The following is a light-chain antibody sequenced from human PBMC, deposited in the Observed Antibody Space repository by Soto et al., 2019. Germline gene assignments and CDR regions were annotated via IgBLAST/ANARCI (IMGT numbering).Light chain of an antibody. CDR1: SSNIGSNY. CDR3: ESWDSSPSGPNWV. J-gene: IGLJ3*02. V-gene: IGLV1-47*01. CDR2: RNN. Sequence: QPVLTQPPSASGTPGQRVTISCSGSSSNIGSNYVYWCHQLPGTAPKLLIYRNNQQPPGVTDRFSGSKSGTSASLAVSGLRSEDEAEYYGESWDSSPSGPNWVFGGGTKLTVL.